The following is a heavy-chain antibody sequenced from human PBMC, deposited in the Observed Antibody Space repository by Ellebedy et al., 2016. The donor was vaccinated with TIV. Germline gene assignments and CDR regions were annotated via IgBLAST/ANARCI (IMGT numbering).Heavy chain of an antibody. CDR3: ARIPAFGYSSGWYSGVFDY. V-gene: IGHV5-51*01. D-gene: IGHD6-19*01. CDR1: GYSFTSYW. CDR2: IYPGDSDT. J-gene: IGHJ4*02. Sequence: GESLKISCKGSGYSFTSYWIGRVPQMPGQGLEWMGIIYPGDSDTRYSPSLQGQVTISADKSISTAYLQWSSLKASDTAMYYCARIPAFGYSSGWYSGVFDYWGQGTLVTVSS.